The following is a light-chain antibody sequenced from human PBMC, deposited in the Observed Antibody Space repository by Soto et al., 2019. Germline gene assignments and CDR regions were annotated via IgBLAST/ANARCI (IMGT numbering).Light chain of an antibody. CDR2: EVV. CDR3: KSYAGSNTYV. CDR1: KNDIGVYDF. V-gene: IGLV2-8*01. Sequence: SALTQPPSASGSPGQSVTISCTGTKNDIGVYDFVSWYQHHPGKAPRLIIYEVVQRPSGVPDRFSGSKSGNTASLTVSGHRAADEADYFCKSYAGSNTYVFGSGTKVTVL. J-gene: IGLJ1*01.